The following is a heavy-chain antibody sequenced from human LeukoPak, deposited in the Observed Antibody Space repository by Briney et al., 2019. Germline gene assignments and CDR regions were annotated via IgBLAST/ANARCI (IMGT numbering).Heavy chain of an antibody. V-gene: IGHV3-23*01. Sequence: GGSLRLSCAASGFTFSSYAMSWVRQAPGKGLEWVSAISGSGGSTYYADSVKGRFTISRDNSKNTLYLQMNSLRAEDTAVYYCAKHRFESGGYHSTDWGQGTLVTVSP. CDR1: GFTFSSYA. D-gene: IGHD3-22*01. CDR2: ISGSGGST. CDR3: AKHRFESGGYHSTD. J-gene: IGHJ4*02.